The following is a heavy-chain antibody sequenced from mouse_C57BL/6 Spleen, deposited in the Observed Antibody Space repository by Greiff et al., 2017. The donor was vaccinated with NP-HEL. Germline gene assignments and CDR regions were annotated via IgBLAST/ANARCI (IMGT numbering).Heavy chain of an antibody. D-gene: IGHD2-5*01. J-gene: IGHJ3*01. Sequence: EVHLVESGGDLVKPGGSLKLSCAASGFTFSSYGMSWVRQTPDKRLEWVATISSGGSYTYYPDSVKGRFTISRDNAKNTLYLQMSSLKSEDTAMYYCARQPYYSNSFAYWGQGTLVTVSA. CDR3: ARQPYYSNSFAY. CDR1: GFTFSSYG. CDR2: ISSGGSYT. V-gene: IGHV5-6*01.